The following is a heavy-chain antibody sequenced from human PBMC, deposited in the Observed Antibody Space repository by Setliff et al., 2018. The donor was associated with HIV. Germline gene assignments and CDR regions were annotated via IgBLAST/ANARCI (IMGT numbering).Heavy chain of an antibody. CDR2: IYTSGTT. V-gene: IGHV4-61*09. CDR1: GGSISSDNYY. J-gene: IGHJ4*02. D-gene: IGHD2-21*01. CDR3: ARVWPQSIGFDC. Sequence: PSETLSLTCTVSGGSISSDNYYWSWIRQPAGKGLEWIGHIYTSGTTVYNHSLKSRVSMTRDTSANIVYMELTSLKSEDMAVYYCARVWPQSIGFDCWGQGTLVTV.